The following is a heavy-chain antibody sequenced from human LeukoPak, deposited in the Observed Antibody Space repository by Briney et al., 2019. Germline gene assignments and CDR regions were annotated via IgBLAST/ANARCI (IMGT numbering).Heavy chain of an antibody. Sequence: ASVKVSCKASGYTFTSYYMHWVRPAPGQGLEWMGWINPNSGGTYYAQKFQGRVTMTSDTSISTAYMELSRLRSDNTAVYYCARDLYGGTSATFDYWGQGTLVTVSS. V-gene: IGHV1-2*02. CDR3: ARDLYGGTSATFDY. CDR1: GYTFTSYY. J-gene: IGHJ4*02. D-gene: IGHD4-23*01. CDR2: INPNSGGT.